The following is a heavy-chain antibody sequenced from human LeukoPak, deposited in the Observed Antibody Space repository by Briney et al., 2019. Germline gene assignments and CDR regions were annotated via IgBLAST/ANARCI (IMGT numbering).Heavy chain of an antibody. J-gene: IGHJ4*02. CDR3: ARGGPAAGRFDY. CDR1: GFTVSSNY. V-gene: IGHV3-66*01. CDR2: IYSGGST. D-gene: IGHD6-13*01. Sequence: GGSLRLSCAASGFTVSSNYMSWVRQAPGKGLEWVSVIYSGGSTYYADSVKGRFTIYRDNSKNTLYLQMNSLRAEDTAVYDCARGGPAAGRFDYWGQGTLVTVSS.